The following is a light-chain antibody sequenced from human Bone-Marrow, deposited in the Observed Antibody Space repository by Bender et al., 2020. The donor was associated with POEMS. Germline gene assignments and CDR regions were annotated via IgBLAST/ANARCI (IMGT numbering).Light chain of an antibody. CDR1: VLPNQY. Sequence: SYDLTQPPSVSVSPGQTARITCSADVLPNQYTYWYQQRPGQAPVLVVYDDNDRPSGIPERISGSNSGNTATLTISRVEGGDEADYYCQVWDTSSDHGGVFGGGTKLTVL. V-gene: IGLV3-21*02. CDR2: DDN. CDR3: QVWDTSSDHGGV. J-gene: IGLJ2*01.